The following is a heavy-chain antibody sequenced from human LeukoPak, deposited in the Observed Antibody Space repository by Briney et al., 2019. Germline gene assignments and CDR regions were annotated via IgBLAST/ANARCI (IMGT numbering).Heavy chain of an antibody. V-gene: IGHV3-23*01. CDR1: GFTFSSYA. Sequence: GGSLRLSCAASGFTFSSYAMSWVRQAPGKGLEWVSAISGSGGSTYYADSVKGRITISRDNSKNTLYLQMNSLRAEDTAVYYCAKDRKYSSGWYKFNWFDPWGQGALVTVSS. CDR3: AKDRKYSSGWYKFNWFDP. D-gene: IGHD6-19*01. J-gene: IGHJ5*02. CDR2: ISGSGGST.